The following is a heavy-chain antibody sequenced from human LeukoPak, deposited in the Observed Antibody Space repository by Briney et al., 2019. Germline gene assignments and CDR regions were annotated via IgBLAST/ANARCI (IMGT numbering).Heavy chain of an antibody. CDR3: ASQYYDFWSGWD. CDR1: GGSISSGGYY. V-gene: IGHV4-31*03. D-gene: IGHD3-3*01. J-gene: IGHJ4*02. Sequence: PSQTLSLTCTVSGGSISSGGYYWSWIRQHPGKGLEWIGYIYYSGSTYYNPSLKSRVTISVDTSKNRFSLKLSSVTAADTAVYYCASQYYDFWSGWDWGQGTLVTVSS. CDR2: IYYSGST.